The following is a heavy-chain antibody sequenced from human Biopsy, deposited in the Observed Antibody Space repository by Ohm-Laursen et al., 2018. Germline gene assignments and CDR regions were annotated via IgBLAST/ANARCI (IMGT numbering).Heavy chain of an antibody. J-gene: IGHJ6*02. CDR2: VYDSGST. CDR1: GDSISDSFHF. CDR3: TRDVKRYCSGTSCYSGYFGMDV. Sequence: GTLSLTCSVSGDSISDSFHFWSWIRQPPGKGLEWIANVYDSGSTNYNPSLKSRVTISLDTSKNQFYLKLNSVTAADTAVYFCTRDVKRYCSGTSCYSGYFGMDVWGQGTTVTVS. V-gene: IGHV4-61*01. D-gene: IGHD2-2*01.